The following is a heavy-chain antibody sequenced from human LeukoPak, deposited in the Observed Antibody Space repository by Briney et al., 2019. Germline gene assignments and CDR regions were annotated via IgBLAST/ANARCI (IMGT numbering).Heavy chain of an antibody. CDR1: GFTFTSSA. D-gene: IGHD3-3*01. CDR2: IVVGSGNT. CDR3: AAGGYYDFWSVPPGMDV. V-gene: IGHV1-58*02. Sequence: SVTVSCKASGFTFTSSAMQWVRQARGQRLEWIGWIVVGSGNTNYAQKFQERVTITRDMSTSTAYMELSSLRSEDTAVYYCAAGGYYDFWSVPPGMDVWGQGTTVTVSS. J-gene: IGHJ6*02.